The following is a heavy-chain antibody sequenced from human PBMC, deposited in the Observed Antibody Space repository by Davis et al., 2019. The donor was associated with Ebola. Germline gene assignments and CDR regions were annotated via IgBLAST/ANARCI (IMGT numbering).Heavy chain of an antibody. Sequence: GESLKISCKSSGNSFSSLWLAWVRQMPGKGLEWMGIIYTGDSDTRYSPSSRGQVTISADNSITTAYLQWSALRASDTAMYYCATLRRTITGMDDAFDIWGQGTLVTVSS. CDR1: GNSFSSLW. D-gene: IGHD1-20*01. J-gene: IGHJ3*02. CDR2: IYTGDSDT. V-gene: IGHV5-51*01. CDR3: ATLRRTITGMDDAFDI.